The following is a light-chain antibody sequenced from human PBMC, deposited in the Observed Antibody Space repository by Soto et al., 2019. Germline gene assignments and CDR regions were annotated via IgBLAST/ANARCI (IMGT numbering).Light chain of an antibody. J-gene: IGLJ2*01. CDR1: SSDVGGYNY. CDR3: SSYTSSDTLA. Sequence: QSALTQPAFVSGSPGQSITISCTGTSSDVGGYNYVSWYQQHPGKAPKVIIYDVSNRPSGVSDRFSGSKSGNTASLTISGLQADDEADYYCSSYTSSDTLALGGGTKLTVL. CDR2: DVS. V-gene: IGLV2-14*03.